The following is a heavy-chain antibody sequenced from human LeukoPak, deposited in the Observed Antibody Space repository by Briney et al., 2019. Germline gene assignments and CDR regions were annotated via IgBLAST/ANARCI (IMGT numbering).Heavy chain of an antibody. D-gene: IGHD4-17*01. Sequence: GGSLRLSCAASGFTFSSYSMNWVRQAPGKGLEWVSSISSSSSYIYYAESVKGRFTISRDNAKNSLYLQMNSLRAEDTAVYYCEREDDYGDRGDAFDIWGQGTMVTVSS. CDR3: EREDDYGDRGDAFDI. V-gene: IGHV3-21*01. J-gene: IGHJ3*02. CDR2: ISSSSSYI. CDR1: GFTFSSYS.